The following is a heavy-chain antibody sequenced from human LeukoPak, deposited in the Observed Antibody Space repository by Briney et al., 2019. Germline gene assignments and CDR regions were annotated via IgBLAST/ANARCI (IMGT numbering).Heavy chain of an antibody. D-gene: IGHD1-1*01. Sequence: PSETLSLTCTVSGDSISGYYWNWIRQPPGKGLEWIGYNYYPGSTDYNPSLKSRVTISVDTSKNQFSLKLSSVTAADTAVYYCARTTLGYMDVWGKGTTVTVSS. J-gene: IGHJ6*03. CDR2: NYYPGST. CDR1: GDSISGYY. CDR3: ARTTLGYMDV. V-gene: IGHV4-59*01.